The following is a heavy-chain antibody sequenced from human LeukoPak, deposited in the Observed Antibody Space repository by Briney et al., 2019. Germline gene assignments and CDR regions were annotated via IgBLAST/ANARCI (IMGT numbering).Heavy chain of an antibody. CDR1: GSSISSYY. Sequence: SETLSLTCTVSGSSISSYYWSWIRQPAGKGLEWIGRIYTSGSTNYNPSLKSRVTMSVDTSKNQFSLKLSSVTAADTAVYFCARSGITIFGVVIRPNYYYYGMDVWGQGTTVTVSS. V-gene: IGHV4-4*07. J-gene: IGHJ6*02. D-gene: IGHD3-3*01. CDR3: ARSGITIFGVVIRPNYYYYGMDV. CDR2: IYTSGST.